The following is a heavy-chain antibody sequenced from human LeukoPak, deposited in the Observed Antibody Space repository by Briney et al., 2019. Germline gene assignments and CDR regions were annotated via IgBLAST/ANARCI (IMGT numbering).Heavy chain of an antibody. Sequence: ASVKVSCKASGYTFTGYYMHWVRQAPGQGLEWMGWINPNSGGTNYAQKFQGRVTITADKSTSTAYMGLSSLRSEDTAVYYCARVRGSGYDYAPWDYWGQGTLVTVSS. D-gene: IGHD5-12*01. V-gene: IGHV1-2*02. J-gene: IGHJ4*02. CDR3: ARVRGSGYDYAPWDY. CDR2: INPNSGGT. CDR1: GYTFTGYY.